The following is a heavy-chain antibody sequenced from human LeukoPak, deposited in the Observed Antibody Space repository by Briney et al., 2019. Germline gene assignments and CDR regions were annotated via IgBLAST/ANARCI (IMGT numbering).Heavy chain of an antibody. Sequence: PGESLKISCKGSGYSFTSYWIGWARQMPGKGLEWMGIIYPGDSDTRYSPSFQGQVTISADKSISTAYLQWSSLKASDAAMYYCARLIAVAGTGWFDPWGQGTLVTVSS. CDR3: ARLIAVAGTGWFDP. J-gene: IGHJ5*02. D-gene: IGHD6-19*01. CDR2: IYPGDSDT. V-gene: IGHV5-51*01. CDR1: GYSFTSYW.